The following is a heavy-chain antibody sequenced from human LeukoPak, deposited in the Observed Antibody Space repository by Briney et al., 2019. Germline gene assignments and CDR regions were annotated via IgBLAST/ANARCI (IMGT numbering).Heavy chain of an antibody. J-gene: IGHJ4*02. CDR1: GGSISSSSYY. Sequence: KPSETLSLTCTVSGGSISSSSYYWGWIRQPPGKGLEWIGSIYYSGSTYYNPSLKSRVTISVDTSKNRFSLKLSSVTAADTAVYYCARVDYVWGSTAYFDYWGQGTLVTVSS. CDR2: IYYSGST. CDR3: ARVDYVWGSTAYFDY. D-gene: IGHD3-16*01. V-gene: IGHV4-39*07.